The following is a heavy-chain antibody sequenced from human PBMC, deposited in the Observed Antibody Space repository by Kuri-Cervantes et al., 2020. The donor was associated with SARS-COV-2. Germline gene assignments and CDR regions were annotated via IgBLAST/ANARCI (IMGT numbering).Heavy chain of an antibody. CDR2: IWWDGSEE. Sequence: GGSLRLSCEASGFTFRNYAMHWVRQAPGKGLEWVAVIWWDGSEEYYLDSAKGRFTISKDNSKNMLFLEINNLRVEDAAVYFCARGSYGGNSDFDYWGQGTPVTVSS. V-gene: IGHV3-33*02. CDR1: GFTFRNYA. J-gene: IGHJ4*02. CDR3: ARGSYGGNSDFDY. D-gene: IGHD4-23*01.